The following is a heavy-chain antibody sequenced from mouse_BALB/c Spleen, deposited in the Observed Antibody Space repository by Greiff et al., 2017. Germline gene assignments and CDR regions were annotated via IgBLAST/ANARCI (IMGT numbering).Heavy chain of an antibody. Sequence: DVKLVESGGGLVQPGGSLRLSCATSGFTFTDYYMSWVRQPPGKALEWLGFIRNKANGYTTEYSASVKGRFTISRDNSQSILYLQMNTLRAEDSATYYCARGITTRDWGQGTTLTVSS. CDR2: IRNKANGYTT. CDR3: ARGITTRD. J-gene: IGHJ2*01. V-gene: IGHV7-3*02. D-gene: IGHD2-12*01. CDR1: GFTFTDYY.